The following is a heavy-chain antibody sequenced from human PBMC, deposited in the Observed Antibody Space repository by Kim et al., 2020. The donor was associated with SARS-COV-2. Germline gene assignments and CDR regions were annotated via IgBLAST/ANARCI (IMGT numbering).Heavy chain of an antibody. Sequence: GGYLRLSCAASGFTFSSYSMNWVRQTPGKGLEWVSSISSSSSYIYYADSVKGRFTISRDNAKNSLYLQMNSLRAEDTAVYYCALGPSPYYYYGSGSYYKTHDYWGQGTLVTVSS. CDR2: ISSSSSYI. V-gene: IGHV3-21*01. J-gene: IGHJ4*02. CDR3: ALGPSPYYYYGSGSYYKTHDY. CDR1: GFTFSSYS. D-gene: IGHD3-10*01.